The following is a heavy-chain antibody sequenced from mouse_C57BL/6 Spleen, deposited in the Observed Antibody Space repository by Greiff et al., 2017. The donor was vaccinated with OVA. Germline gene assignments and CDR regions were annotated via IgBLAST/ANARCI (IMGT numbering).Heavy chain of an antibody. CDR1: GYTFTSYW. CDR2: IDPSDSET. CDR3: ARLTAQAGAMDY. D-gene: IGHD3-2*02. Sequence: QVQLQQPGAELVRPGSSVKLSCKASGYTFTSYWMHWVKQRPIQGLEWIGNIDPSDSETHYNQKFKDKATLTVDKSSSTAYMQLSSLTSEDSAVXYCARLTAQAGAMDYWGQGTSVTVSS. J-gene: IGHJ4*01. V-gene: IGHV1-52*01.